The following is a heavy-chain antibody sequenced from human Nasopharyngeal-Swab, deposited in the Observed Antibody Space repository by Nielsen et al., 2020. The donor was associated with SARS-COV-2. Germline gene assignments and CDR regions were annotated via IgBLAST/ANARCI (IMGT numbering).Heavy chain of an antibody. CDR3: ARGEGITGTTPGAFDI. J-gene: IGHJ3*02. Sequence: RQAPGKGLEWIGEINHSGSTNYNPSLKSRVTISVDTSKNQFSLKLSSVTAADTAVYCCARGEGITGTTPGAFDIWGQGTMVTVSS. V-gene: IGHV4-34*01. D-gene: IGHD1-7*01. CDR2: INHSGST.